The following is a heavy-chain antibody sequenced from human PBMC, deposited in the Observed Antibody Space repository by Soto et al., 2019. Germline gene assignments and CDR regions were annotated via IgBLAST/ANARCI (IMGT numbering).Heavy chain of an antibody. J-gene: IGHJ4*02. CDR2: LYSGGST. CDR1: GFTFSTFA. D-gene: IGHD2-2*02. Sequence: PGVSLGLSCAASGFTFSTFAMSWVRQAPGEGLVWVSVLYSGGSTYYADSVKCLFTISRDNSKNTLYLQINSLRAEDTAIYYCASAYPKGLVVVPAAIPPLGYWGQGTLVTVSS. CDR3: ASAYPKGLVVVPAAIPPLGY. V-gene: IGHV3-23*01.